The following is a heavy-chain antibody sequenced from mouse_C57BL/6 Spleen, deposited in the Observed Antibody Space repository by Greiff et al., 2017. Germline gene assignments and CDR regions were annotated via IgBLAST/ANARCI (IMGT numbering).Heavy chain of an antibody. D-gene: IGHD6-5*01. CDR1: GFTFSDYG. Sequence: EVQGVESGGGLVKPGGSLKLSCAASGFTFSDYGMHWVRQAPEQGLAWVAYISSGSSTIYYADTVKGRFTISRDNAKNTLFLQMTSLRSGDTAMYYCASSYWAYWGQGTLVTVSA. CDR3: ASSYWAY. CDR2: ISSGSSTI. J-gene: IGHJ3*01. V-gene: IGHV5-17*01.